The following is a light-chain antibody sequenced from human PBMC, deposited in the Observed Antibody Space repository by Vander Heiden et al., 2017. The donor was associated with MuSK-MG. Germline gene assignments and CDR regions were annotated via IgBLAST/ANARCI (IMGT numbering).Light chain of an antibody. J-gene: IGKJ4*01. CDR1: QSVSSK. V-gene: IGKV3-15*01. Sequence: EIVMTQSPATLSLSPGERATLSCRASQSVSSKLAWYRQKPGQAPRLLIYGASTRATGIPARFSGSGYGTEFTLTISSRQSEDFAVYYCQQYNNWPPLTFGGGTKVEI. CDR2: GAS. CDR3: QQYNNWPPLT.